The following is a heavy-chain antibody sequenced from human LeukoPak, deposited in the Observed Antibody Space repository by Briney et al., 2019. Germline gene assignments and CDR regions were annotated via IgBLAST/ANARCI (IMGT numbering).Heavy chain of an antibody. D-gene: IGHD2-2*01. V-gene: IGHV3-23*01. CDR2: ISGSGGST. Sequence: GGSLRLSCAASGFTFSSYAMSWVRQAPGKGLEGVSAISGSGGSTYYADSVKGRFTISRDNSKNTLYLQMNSLRAEDTAVYYCAKVKRAFVVVPAASYYFDYWGQGTLVTVSS. CDR1: GFTFSSYA. J-gene: IGHJ4*02. CDR3: AKVKRAFVVVPAASYYFDY.